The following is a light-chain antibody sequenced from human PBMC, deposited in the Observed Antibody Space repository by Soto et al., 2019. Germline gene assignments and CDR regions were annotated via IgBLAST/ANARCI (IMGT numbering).Light chain of an antibody. V-gene: IGKV3-20*01. CDR1: QSVSSTY. CDR2: GAS. Sequence: EIVLTQSPGTLSLSPGERATLSCRASQSVSSTYLAWYQQKPGQAPRLLIYGASSRTTGIPDRFSGSGSGTYFTLTISRPEPDDLAVYYCQQYGSSALTFGGGTKVEFK. CDR3: QQYGSSALT. J-gene: IGKJ4*01.